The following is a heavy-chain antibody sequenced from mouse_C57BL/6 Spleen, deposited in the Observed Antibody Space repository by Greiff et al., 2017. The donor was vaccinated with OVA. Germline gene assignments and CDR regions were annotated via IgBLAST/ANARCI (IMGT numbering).Heavy chain of an antibody. V-gene: IGHV2-9-1*01. Sequence: QVQLQQSGPGLVAPSQSLSITCTVSGFSLTSYAISWVRQPPGKGLEWLGVLWTGGGTNYNSALKSRLSISKDNSKSQVVLKMNSLQTDDTARYYCARNPLSTGAMDYWGQGTSVTVSS. CDR1: GFSLTSYA. J-gene: IGHJ4*01. CDR2: LWTGGGT. D-gene: IGHD1-1*01. CDR3: ARNPLSTGAMDY.